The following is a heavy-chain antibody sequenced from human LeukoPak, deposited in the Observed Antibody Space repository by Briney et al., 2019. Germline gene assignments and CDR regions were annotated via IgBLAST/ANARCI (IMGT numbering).Heavy chain of an antibody. CDR1: GGSISSSSYY. V-gene: IGHV4-39*01. D-gene: IGHD3-9*01. CDR2: IYYSGST. Sequence: SETLSLTCTVSGGSISSSSYYWGWIRQPPGKGLEWIGSIYYSGSTYYNPSLKSRVTISVDTSKNQFSLKLSSVTAADTAVYYCASMSVQYDILTGYSHGNYYFDYWGQGTLVTVSS. CDR3: ASMSVQYDILTGYSHGNYYFDY. J-gene: IGHJ4*02.